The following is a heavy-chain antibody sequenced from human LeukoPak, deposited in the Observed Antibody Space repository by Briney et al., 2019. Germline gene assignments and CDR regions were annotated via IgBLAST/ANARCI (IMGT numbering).Heavy chain of an antibody. J-gene: IGHJ4*02. V-gene: IGHV3-30*04. Sequence: GGSLRLSCAASGFTFSSYAMHWVRQAPGKGLEWVAVISYDGSNKYYADSVKGRFTISRDNSKNTLYLQMNSLRAEDTAVYYCARQSLAYCGGGCAPFDYWGQGTLVTVSS. D-gene: IGHD2-21*02. CDR3: ARQSLAYCGGGCAPFDY. CDR2: ISYDGSNK. CDR1: GFTFSSYA.